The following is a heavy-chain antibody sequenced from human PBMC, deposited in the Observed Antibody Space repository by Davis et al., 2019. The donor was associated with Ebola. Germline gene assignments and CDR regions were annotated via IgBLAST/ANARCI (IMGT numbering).Heavy chain of an antibody. CDR1: GFTFSSYS. J-gene: IGHJ5*02. CDR3: ARDSSMKYYDFWSGSGGFDP. V-gene: IGHV3-21*01. CDR2: ISINSSYI. Sequence: PGGSLRLSCAASGFTFSSYSMNWVRQAPGKGLEWVSSISINSSYIYYADSVKGRFTISRDNAKNSLYLQMNSLRAEDTAVYYCARDSSMKYYDFWSGSGGFDPWGQGTLVTVSS. D-gene: IGHD3-3*01.